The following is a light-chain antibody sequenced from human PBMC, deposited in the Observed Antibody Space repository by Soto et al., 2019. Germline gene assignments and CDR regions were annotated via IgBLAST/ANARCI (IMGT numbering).Light chain of an antibody. CDR1: SSDVGAYGY. J-gene: IGLJ2*01. CDR2: EVS. V-gene: IGLV2-8*01. Sequence: QSALTQPPSASGSPGQAVTISCTGTSSDVGAYGYVSWYQQYPGKAPKLIIYEVSTRPSGVPDRFSGSKSGNMASLTVSGLQADDEADYYCTSYGGNNNVVFGGGTKLTVL. CDR3: TSYGGNNNVV.